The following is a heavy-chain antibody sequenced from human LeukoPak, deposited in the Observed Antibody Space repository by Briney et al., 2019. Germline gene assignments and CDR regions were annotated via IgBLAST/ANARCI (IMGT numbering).Heavy chain of an antibody. V-gene: IGHV4-30-4*08. CDR1: GGSISSGDYY. J-gene: IGHJ2*01. CDR3: ARVGSSGWYFDL. CDR2: IYYSGST. Sequence: SQTLSLTCTVSGGSISSGDYYWSWIRQPPGKGLEWIGYIYYSGSTYYNPSLKSRVTTSVDTSKNQFSLKLSSVTAADTAVYYCARVGSSGWYFDLWGRGTLVTVSS. D-gene: IGHD6-19*01.